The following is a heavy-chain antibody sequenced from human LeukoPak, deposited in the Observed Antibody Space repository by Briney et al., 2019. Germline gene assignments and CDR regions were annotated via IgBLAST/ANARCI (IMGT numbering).Heavy chain of an antibody. CDR3: ARGGSSTSWPFDY. D-gene: IGHD2-2*01. CDR1: GGSISGGGYS. J-gene: IGHJ4*02. Sequence: SQTLSLTCAVSGGSISGGGYSWSWIRQPPGKGLEWIGYIYHSGSTYYNPSLKSRVTISVDRSKNQLSLKLSSVTAADTAVYYCARGGSSTSWPFDYWGQGTLVTVSS. CDR2: IYHSGST. V-gene: IGHV4-30-2*01.